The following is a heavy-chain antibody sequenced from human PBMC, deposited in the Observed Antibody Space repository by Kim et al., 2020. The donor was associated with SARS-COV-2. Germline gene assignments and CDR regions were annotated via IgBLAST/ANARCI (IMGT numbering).Heavy chain of an antibody. CDR1: GFTFSSYA. CDR3: ARDQRGYPPNDAFDI. CDR2: ISYDGSNK. J-gene: IGHJ3*02. Sequence: GGSLRLSCVASGFTFSSYAMHWVRQAPGKGLEWVAVISYDGSNKYYADSVKGRFTISRDNSKNTLYLQMNSLRAEDTAVYYCARDQRGYPPNDAFDIWG. V-gene: IGHV3-30*04. D-gene: IGHD3-3*01.